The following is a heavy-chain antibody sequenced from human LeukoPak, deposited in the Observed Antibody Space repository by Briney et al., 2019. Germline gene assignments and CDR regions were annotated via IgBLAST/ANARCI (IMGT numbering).Heavy chain of an antibody. CDR3: ARRGSKSYGNFPHAFDI. Sequence: PGGSLRLSCAASGFTFSDYYMSWIRQAAGKGLEGVSYISSSSSYTNYADSVKGRFTISRDNAKHSLYLQMISLRAEDTAVYYCARRGSKSYGNFPHAFDIWGQGTMVTVSS. J-gene: IGHJ3*02. D-gene: IGHD5-18*01. V-gene: IGHV3-11*06. CDR2: ISSSSSYT. CDR1: GFTFSDYY.